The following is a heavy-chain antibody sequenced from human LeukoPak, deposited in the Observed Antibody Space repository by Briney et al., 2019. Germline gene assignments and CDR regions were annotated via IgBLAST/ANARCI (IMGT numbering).Heavy chain of an antibody. Sequence: GGSLRLSCAASGFTFSRYAMSWVRQAPGKGLEWVSLLYSDGNTKYADSVQGRFTISRDNSKNTLYLEMNSLSPDDTAVYYCARGVEPLAANTLAYWGQGTLVTVSS. D-gene: IGHD1-14*01. CDR1: GFTFSRYA. CDR3: ARGVEPLAANTLAY. CDR2: LYSDGNT. V-gene: IGHV3-23*03. J-gene: IGHJ4*02.